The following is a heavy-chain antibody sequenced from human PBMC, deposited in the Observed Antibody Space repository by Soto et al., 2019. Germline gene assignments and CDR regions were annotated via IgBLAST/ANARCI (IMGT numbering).Heavy chain of an antibody. CDR3: ARLRYCGYDCYHKHYYGMDV. Sequence: QVQLVQSGAEVKKPGSSVKVSCRASGDTFSSYTVNWVRQAPGRGLEGLGRIIPVLGTTDYPQKFKGRVTITADKSTNIVYMELSSVRSEDRAVYYCARLRYCGYDCYHKHYYGMDVWGQGTTVTVAS. J-gene: IGHJ6*02. D-gene: IGHD2-21*02. CDR2: IIPVLGTT. CDR1: GDTFSSYT. V-gene: IGHV1-69*08.